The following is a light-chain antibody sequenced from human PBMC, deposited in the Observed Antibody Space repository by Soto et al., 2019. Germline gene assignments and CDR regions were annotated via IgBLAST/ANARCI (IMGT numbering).Light chain of an antibody. CDR3: QQYHNWPPIT. V-gene: IGKV4-1*01. CDR1: QSVLYSSNNKEY. CDR2: WAS. Sequence: DILMNQSPDSLAVFLRERATINCKSSQSVLYSSNNKEYLAWYQQRPGQPPHLLIYWASTRDSGVPDRFSGSGSATDFTLTISSLQSEDFAIYYCQQYHNWPPITFGQGTRLEIK. J-gene: IGKJ5*01.